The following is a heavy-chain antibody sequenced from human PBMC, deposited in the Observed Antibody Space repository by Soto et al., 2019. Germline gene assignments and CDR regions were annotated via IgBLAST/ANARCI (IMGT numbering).Heavy chain of an antibody. D-gene: IGHD4-17*01. V-gene: IGHV3-30*18. J-gene: IGHJ2*01. Sequence: ESGGGVVQPGQSLRLACVGSGFTFRNYGMHWVRQAPGEGLEWVAVISYDEDNIYYADSVKGRFTISRDNSKDTLYLQMNSLRPEDTAVYFCAKSGTTVTTFWYFDLWGRGTLVTVSS. CDR2: ISYDEDNI. CDR3: AKSGTTVTTFWYFDL. CDR1: GFTFRNYG.